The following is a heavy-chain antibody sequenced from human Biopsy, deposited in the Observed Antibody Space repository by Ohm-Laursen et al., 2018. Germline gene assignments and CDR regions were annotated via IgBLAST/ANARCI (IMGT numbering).Heavy chain of an antibody. Sequence: TLSLTCTVSRDSISNYYWTWIRQSPGKGLEWIGYIYYTGSTNYNPSVKSRVTISVDTSKNQFSLKLNSVTAADTAVYFRARDSRGGHLNTTLITGKNLDSWGQGILVTVSS. V-gene: IGHV4-59*01. J-gene: IGHJ4*02. D-gene: IGHD3-16*01. CDR2: IYYTGST. CDR3: ARDSRGGHLNTTLITGKNLDS. CDR1: RDSISNYY.